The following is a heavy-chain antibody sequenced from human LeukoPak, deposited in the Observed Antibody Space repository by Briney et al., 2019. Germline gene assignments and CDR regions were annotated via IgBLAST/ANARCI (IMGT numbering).Heavy chain of an antibody. Sequence: SETLSLTCTVSGGSISSYYWSWIRQPPGKGLEWIGYIYYSGSTNYNPSLTSQVTISVDTSKNQFSLKLSSVTAADTAVYYCARHTRGLNWFDPWGQGTLVTVSS. CDR2: IYYSGST. CDR3: ARHTRGLNWFDP. J-gene: IGHJ5*02. V-gene: IGHV4-59*08. D-gene: IGHD1-26*01. CDR1: GGSISSYY.